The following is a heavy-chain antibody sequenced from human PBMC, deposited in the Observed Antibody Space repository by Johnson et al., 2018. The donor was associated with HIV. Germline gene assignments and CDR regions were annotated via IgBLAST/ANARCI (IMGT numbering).Heavy chain of an antibody. CDR2: ISGSGGST. CDR1: GFTFDDYA. Sequence: VQLVESGGGLVQPGRSLRLSCAASGFTFDDYAMHWVRQAPGKGLEWVSGISGSGGSTYYADSVKGRFTISRDNSKNTLYLQMNSLRAEDTAVYYCANQGEDAFDIWGQGTMVTVSS. CDR3: ANQGEDAFDI. V-gene: IGHV3-23*04. J-gene: IGHJ3*02.